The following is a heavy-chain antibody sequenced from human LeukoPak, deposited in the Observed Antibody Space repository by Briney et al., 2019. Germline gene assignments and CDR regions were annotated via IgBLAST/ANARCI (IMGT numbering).Heavy chain of an antibody. CDR3: ARHYSSGTYPLDS. D-gene: IGHD3-10*01. Sequence: SETLSLTCTVSGGSISSSSYYWSWFRQPPGKALEWLAYMYYTGITNYNPSVKSRLTISIDTSKNQLSLTLNSVTAADTAVYYCARHYSSGTYPLDSWGQGTLVTVSS. V-gene: IGHV4-61*01. J-gene: IGHJ4*02. CDR2: MYYTGIT. CDR1: GGSISSSSYY.